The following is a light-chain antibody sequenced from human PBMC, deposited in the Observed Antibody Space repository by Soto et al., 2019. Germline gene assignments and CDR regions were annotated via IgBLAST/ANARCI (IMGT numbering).Light chain of an antibody. CDR3: QHRFNWPLT. CDR1: KSVGSF. J-gene: IGKJ4*01. Sequence: EIVLTQSPATLSLSPGDRATLSCRASKSVGSFLAWYQQKPSQSPRLFIYDASNRATGTPSRFSGSGSGTDFTLTISSLEPEDFAVYYCQHRFNWPLTFGGGTKVDIK. V-gene: IGKV3-11*01. CDR2: DAS.